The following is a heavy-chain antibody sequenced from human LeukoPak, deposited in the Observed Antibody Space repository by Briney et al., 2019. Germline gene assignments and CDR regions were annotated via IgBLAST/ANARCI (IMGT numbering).Heavy chain of an antibody. D-gene: IGHD2-2*02. CDR1: GHTFTGYY. CDR2: INPNNGGT. CDR3: ARTESKCTSTSCYTEDY. Sequence: ASVKVSCKASGHTFTGYYMHWVRQAPGQGLEWMGWINPNNGGTNYAQKFQGRVTMTRDTSIGTAYMELSRLRSDDTAVYYCARTESKCTSTSCYTEDYWGQGTLVTVSS. V-gene: IGHV1-2*02. J-gene: IGHJ4*02.